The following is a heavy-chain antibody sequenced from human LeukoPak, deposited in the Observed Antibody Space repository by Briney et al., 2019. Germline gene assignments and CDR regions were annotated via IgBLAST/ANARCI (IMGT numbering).Heavy chain of an antibody. D-gene: IGHD6-13*01. CDR1: GFTFSSYE. V-gene: IGHV3-48*03. J-gene: IGHJ6*02. CDR3: ARVPGYSSSWDDLYYYGMDV. CDR2: ISSSGSTI. Sequence: GGSLRLSCAASGFTFSSYEMNWVRQAPGKGLEWVSYISSSGSTIYYADSVKGRFAISRDNAKNSLYLQMNSLRAEDTAVYYCARVPGYSSSWDDLYYYGMDVWGQRTTVTVSS.